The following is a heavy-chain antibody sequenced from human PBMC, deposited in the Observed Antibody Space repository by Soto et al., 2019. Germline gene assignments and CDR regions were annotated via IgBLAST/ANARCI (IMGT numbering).Heavy chain of an antibody. J-gene: IGHJ5*02. CDR2: ISLYSDGT. D-gene: IGHD2-2*01. V-gene: IGHV1-18*01. CDR3: ARVVPGAEAWFGP. Sequence: QVQLVQSGGEVKRPGASVKVSCKTSGYTFSNYGITWVRQAPGQPLEWLGWISLYSDGTNYAQKFQGRVSMTTDTSTPTAYMDLRSLGSDDTAVYYCARVVPGAEAWFGPWGQGTLVTVSS. CDR1: GYTFSNYG.